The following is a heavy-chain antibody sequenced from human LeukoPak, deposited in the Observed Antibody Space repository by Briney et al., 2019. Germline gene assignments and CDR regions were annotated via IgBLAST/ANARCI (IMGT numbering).Heavy chain of an antibody. CDR1: GGSISSYY. V-gene: IGHV4-4*07. CDR2: IYTSGST. J-gene: IGHJ5*02. D-gene: IGHD2-15*01. CDR3: ARGGANLGYCSGGSCSNWFDP. Sequence: SETLSLTCTVSGGSISSYYWSWIRQPAGKGLEWIGRIYTSGSTNYNPSLESRVTMSVDTSKNQFSLKLSSVTAADTAVYYCARGGANLGYCSGGSCSNWFDPWGQGTLVTVSS.